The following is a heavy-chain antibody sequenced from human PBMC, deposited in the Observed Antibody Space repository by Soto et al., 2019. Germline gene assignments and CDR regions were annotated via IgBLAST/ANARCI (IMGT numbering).Heavy chain of an antibody. Sequence: QVQLVESGGGVVQPGKSLRLSCAASGFVFRTYGMHWVRQAPGKGLEWLTLIWSEGSEEYYADSVKGRFTISRDNSKNTLYLQMDSLRDEDTAIYYCARDIWSGNRVIMDYWGQGALVAVSS. CDR3: ARDIWSGNRVIMDY. CDR2: IWSEGSEE. J-gene: IGHJ4*02. V-gene: IGHV3-33*01. D-gene: IGHD3-3*01. CDR1: GFVFRTYG.